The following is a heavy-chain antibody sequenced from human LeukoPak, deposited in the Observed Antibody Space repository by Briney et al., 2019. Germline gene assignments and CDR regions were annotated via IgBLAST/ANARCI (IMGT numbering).Heavy chain of an antibody. V-gene: IGHV4-34*01. CDR1: GGSFSGYY. Sequence: SETLSLTCAVYGGSFSGYYWSWIRQPPGKGLEWIGEINRSGSTNYNPSLKSRVTISVVTSKNQFSLKLSSVTAADTAVYYCARGRFDYWGQGTLVTVSS. CDR3: ARGRFDY. CDR2: INRSGST. J-gene: IGHJ4*02.